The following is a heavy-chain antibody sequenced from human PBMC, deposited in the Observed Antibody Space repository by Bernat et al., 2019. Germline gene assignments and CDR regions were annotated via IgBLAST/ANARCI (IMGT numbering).Heavy chain of an antibody. J-gene: IGHJ4*02. V-gene: IGHV3-15*01. Sequence: QMEESGGGLVKPGGSLRLSCVASGFQISDAWVSWVRQAPGKGLEWIANIKRKIDGETIDYAAPVKGRFSISRDDSKNTAFLQMNSLKTEDTAVYYCARDGAAAGTDYWGQGTLVTVSS. CDR1: GFQISDAW. D-gene: IGHD6-13*01. CDR3: ARDGAAAGTDY. CDR2: IKRKIDGETI.